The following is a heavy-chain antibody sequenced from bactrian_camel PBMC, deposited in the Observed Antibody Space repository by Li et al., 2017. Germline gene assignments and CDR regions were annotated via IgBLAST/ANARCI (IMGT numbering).Heavy chain of an antibody. CDR2: IVNTGRST. D-gene: IGHD3*01. Sequence: HVQLVESGGGLVQPGGSLRLSCAASGFTFSSVAMSWVRQAPGKGLEWVSAIVNTGRSTWYSDSVKGRFTISRDNAKNTLYLQLNSLKTEDTAVYYCVKDGPDTMLVPPSWGQGTQVTVS. J-gene: IGHJ4*01. CDR3: VKDGPDTMLVPPS. V-gene: IGHV3S1*01. CDR1: GFTFSSVA.